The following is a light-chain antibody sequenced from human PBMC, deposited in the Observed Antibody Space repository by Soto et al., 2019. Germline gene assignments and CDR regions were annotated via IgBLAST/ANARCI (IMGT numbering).Light chain of an antibody. CDR3: QQSYSTLLS. J-gene: IGKJ4*01. CDR2: GAS. Sequence: DIELTQSPSSLSASVGDRVTITCRASQTISTFLNWYQHKRGKAPKLLIHGASGLQSGVPFRFTGSRSRTDFSLTISDLQPEDSATYCCQQSYSTLLSFGGGTKVEI. CDR1: QTISTF. V-gene: IGKV1-39*01.